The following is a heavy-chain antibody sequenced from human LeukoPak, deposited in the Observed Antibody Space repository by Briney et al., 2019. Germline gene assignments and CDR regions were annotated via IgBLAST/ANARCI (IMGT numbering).Heavy chain of an antibody. J-gene: IGHJ6*03. D-gene: IGHD3-22*01. V-gene: IGHV3-21*01. Sequence: GGSLRLSCAASGFTFSSYWMSWVRQAPGKGLEWVSSISTSSIYIYYADSVKGRFTISRDNAKNSLYLQMNSLRAEDTAVYYCASSSYDSSGYYYRAPYYYMDVWGKGTTVTISS. CDR2: ISTSSIYI. CDR1: GFTFSSYW. CDR3: ASSSYDSSGYYYRAPYYYMDV.